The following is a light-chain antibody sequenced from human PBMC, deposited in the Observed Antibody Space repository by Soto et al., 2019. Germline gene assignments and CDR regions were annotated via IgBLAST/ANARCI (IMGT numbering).Light chain of an antibody. Sequence: PGERATLSCWASQSLRSSYLAWYQRKPGQAPRLLMFGASRRATGIQDRFNGSGSGTDFILTISRLEPEDVAVYYCQQHGTSPYTFGQGTVLEIK. V-gene: IGKV3-20*01. CDR1: QSLRSSY. CDR2: GAS. CDR3: QQHGTSPYT. J-gene: IGKJ2*01.